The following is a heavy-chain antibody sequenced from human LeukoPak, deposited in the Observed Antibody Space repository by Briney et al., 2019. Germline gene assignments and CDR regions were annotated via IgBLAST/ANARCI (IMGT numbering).Heavy chain of an antibody. Sequence: GGSLRLSCAASRFTFSSYTMNWVRQAPGKGLEWVSSIGTSSSYIYYADSVKGRFTISRDNAKNSLYLQMNSLRAEDTAVYFCARDHYGDYGFDYWGQGTLVTVSS. D-gene: IGHD4-17*01. V-gene: IGHV3-21*01. J-gene: IGHJ4*02. CDR3: ARDHYGDYGFDY. CDR2: IGTSSSYI. CDR1: RFTFSSYT.